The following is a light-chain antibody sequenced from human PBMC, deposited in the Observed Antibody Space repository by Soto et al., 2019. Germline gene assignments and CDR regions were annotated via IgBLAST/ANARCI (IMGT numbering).Light chain of an antibody. CDR3: SSFTSTSTYV. Sequence: QSALTQPASVSGSPGQSITISCTGTSSDVGGCNCVSWYQQHPGKAPKLMIYEVNYRPSGVSNRFSGSKSGNTASLTISGLQAEDDADYYCSSFTSTSTYVFGTGTKLTVL. CDR2: EVN. J-gene: IGLJ1*01. V-gene: IGLV2-14*01. CDR1: SSDVGGCNC.